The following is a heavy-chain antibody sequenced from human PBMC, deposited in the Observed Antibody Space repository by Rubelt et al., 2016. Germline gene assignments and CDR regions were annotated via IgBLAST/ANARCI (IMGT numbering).Heavy chain of an antibody. CDR1: GFTLSSHW. D-gene: IGHD1-26*01. J-gene: IGHJ4*02. CDR3: ARGGGTANDY. CDR2: LKQDGSEN. Sequence: EEQLVESGGALVQPGGSLRLSCEASGFTLSSHWLIWVRQVPGRGLEWVARLKQDGSENSYVASGRGRFNITRDNARNSGYLQMNSLGAEDTAVYYCARGGGTANDYWGQGTLVTVSS. V-gene: IGHV3-7*03.